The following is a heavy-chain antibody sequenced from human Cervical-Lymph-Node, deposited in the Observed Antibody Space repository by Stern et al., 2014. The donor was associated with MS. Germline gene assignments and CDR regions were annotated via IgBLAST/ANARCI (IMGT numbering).Heavy chain of an antibody. CDR1: GFTFSRHW. CDR2: IYGDGSST. D-gene: IGHD6-13*01. Sequence: EVQLVESGGGLVPPGGSLRLSCAAFGFTFSRHWMHWVRQAPGKGLVWVSRIYGDGSSTKYADSVKGRFTISRDNAKSTLYLQMNSLRAEDSAVYYCARDAWPAASGPLIDYWGRGTLVTVSS. V-gene: IGHV3-74*03. J-gene: IGHJ4*02. CDR3: ARDAWPAASGPLIDY.